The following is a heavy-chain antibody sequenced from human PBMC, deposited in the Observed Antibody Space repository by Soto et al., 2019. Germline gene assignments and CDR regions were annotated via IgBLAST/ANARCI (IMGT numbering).Heavy chain of an antibody. CDR2: IYHSGST. CDR1: GGSISSGGYS. J-gene: IGHJ5*02. CDR3: ASSGPGAWFDP. V-gene: IGHV4-30-2*01. Sequence: SETLSLTCTVSGGSISSGGYSWSWIRQPPGKGLEWIGYIYHSGSTYYNPSLKSRVTISVDWSKNQFSLKLSSVTAADTAVYYCASSGPGAWFDPWGQGTLVTVSS. D-gene: IGHD3-10*01.